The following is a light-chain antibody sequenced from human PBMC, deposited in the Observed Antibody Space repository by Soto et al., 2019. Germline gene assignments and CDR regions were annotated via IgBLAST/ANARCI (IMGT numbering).Light chain of an antibody. CDR3: QQYNSYSPT. Sequence: DIQMTQSPSTLSASVGDRVTITCRASQTISSWLACYQQKPGEAPRLMIYQASSLETEVPSRSSGIGSGTEFTLTISSLQPGDVATYHCQQYNSYSPTFGQGPNV. CDR2: QAS. V-gene: IGKV1-5*03. CDR1: QTISSW. J-gene: IGKJ1*01.